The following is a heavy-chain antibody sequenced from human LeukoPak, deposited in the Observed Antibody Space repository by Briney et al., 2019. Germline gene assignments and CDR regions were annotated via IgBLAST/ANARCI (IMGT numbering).Heavy chain of an antibody. CDR1: GFTFSSYA. V-gene: IGHV3-23*01. CDR3: ARDWGGEYCSSTSCSTYFDY. CDR2: ISGSGGST. D-gene: IGHD2-2*01. Sequence: GGSLRLSCAASGFTFSSYAMSWVRQAPGKGLEWVSAISGSGGSTYYADSVKGRFTISRDNAKNSLYLQMNSLRAEDTAVYYCARDWGGEYCSSTSCSTYFDYWGQGTLVTVSS. J-gene: IGHJ4*02.